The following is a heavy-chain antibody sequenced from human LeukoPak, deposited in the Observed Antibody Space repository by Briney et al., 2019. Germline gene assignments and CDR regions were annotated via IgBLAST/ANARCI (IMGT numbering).Heavy chain of an antibody. CDR1: GGSISSYY. D-gene: IGHD3-3*01. J-gene: IGHJ3*02. V-gene: IGHV4-59*12. CDR2: IYYSGST. CDR3: ARDLYYDFWSGYGAFDI. Sequence: PSETLSLTCTVSGGSISSYYWSWIRQPPGKGLEWIGYIYYSGSTNYNPSLKSRVTISVDTSKNQFSLKLSSVTAADTAVYYCARDLYYDFWSGYGAFDIWGQGTMVTVSS.